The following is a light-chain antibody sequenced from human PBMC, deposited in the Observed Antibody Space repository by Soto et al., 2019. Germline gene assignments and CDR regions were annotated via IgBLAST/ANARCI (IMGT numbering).Light chain of an antibody. CDR3: QSYDSSLSVVV. V-gene: IGLV1-40*01. J-gene: IGLJ2*01. CDR2: GDS. CDR1: SSNIGADYD. Sequence: QSVLTQPPSVSGAPGQRVTISCTGSSSNIGADYDVHWYKQLPGTAPKLLIYGDSDRLSGVPDRFSGSKSGASASLAITGLQAEDEANYYCQSYDSSLSVVVFGGGTKLTVL.